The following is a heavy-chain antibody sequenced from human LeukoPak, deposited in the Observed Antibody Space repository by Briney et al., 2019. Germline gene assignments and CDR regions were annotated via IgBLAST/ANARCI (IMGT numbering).Heavy chain of an antibody. Sequence: AGGSLRLSCAASGFTFSSYAMSWVRQAPGKGQEWVSGISWNSGSIGYADSVKGRFTISRDNAKNSLYLQMNSLRAEDTALYYCAKDHTYSGSSHFDYWGQGTLVTVSS. J-gene: IGHJ4*02. CDR3: AKDHTYSGSSHFDY. CDR1: GFTFSSYA. D-gene: IGHD1-26*01. CDR2: ISWNSGSI. V-gene: IGHV3-9*01.